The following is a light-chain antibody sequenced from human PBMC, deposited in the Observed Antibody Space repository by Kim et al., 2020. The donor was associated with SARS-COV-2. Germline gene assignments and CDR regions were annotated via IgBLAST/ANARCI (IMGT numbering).Light chain of an antibody. CDR2: DAS. CDR3: QQRSSWLYT. V-gene: IGKV3-11*01. J-gene: IGKJ2*01. CDR1: QSVSSY. Sequence: SLSPGERATLSCRASQSVSSYLAWYQQKPGQAPRLLIFDASNRATGIPARFSGSGSGTDFTLTISSLEPEGFAVYYCQQRSSWLYTFGQGTKLEI.